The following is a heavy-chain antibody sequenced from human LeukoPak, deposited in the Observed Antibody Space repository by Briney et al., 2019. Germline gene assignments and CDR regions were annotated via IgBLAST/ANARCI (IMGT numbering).Heavy chain of an antibody. CDR2: INPSGST. J-gene: IGHJ6*03. D-gene: IGHD3-22*01. Sequence: SETLSLTCAVYGGSFSGYHWTWIRQSPGKGLEWIGDINPSGSTYYDPSLKSRLTISVDTSKNQFSLKLRSVTAADTAVYYCARGRHDITMIVVVMTSVSYYLDVWGKGTTVTVS. CDR3: ARGRHDITMIVVVMTSVSYYLDV. CDR1: GGSFSGYH. V-gene: IGHV4-34*01.